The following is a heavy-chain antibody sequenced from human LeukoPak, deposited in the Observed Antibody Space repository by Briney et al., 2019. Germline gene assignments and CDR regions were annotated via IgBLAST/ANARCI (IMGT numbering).Heavy chain of an antibody. V-gene: IGHV4-39*01. CDR3: ARGLSGSYFPDY. Sequence: SETLSLTCTVSGDSISSSRYYWGWIRQPPGKGLEWIGSIYYSGSTYYNPSLKSRVTISVDTSKNQFSLKLSSVTAADTAVYYCARGLSGSYFPDYWGQGTLVTVSS. J-gene: IGHJ4*02. D-gene: IGHD1-26*01. CDR2: IYYSGST. CDR1: GDSISSSRYY.